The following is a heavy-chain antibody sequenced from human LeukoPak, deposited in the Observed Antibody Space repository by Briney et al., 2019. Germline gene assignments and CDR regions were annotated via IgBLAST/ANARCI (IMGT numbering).Heavy chain of an antibody. J-gene: IGHJ4*02. D-gene: IGHD2-2*03. Sequence: GGSLRLSCAASAFTFSSYTMSWVRQAPGKGLEWVSAISNSGGSTYYADSVKGRFTISRDNSKNTLYLQMNSLRAEDTAVYYCAKDGYVSWAYQLSHFDNWGQGTLVTVSS. CDR2: ISNSGGST. CDR1: AFTFSSYT. V-gene: IGHV3-23*01. CDR3: AKDGYVSWAYQLSHFDN.